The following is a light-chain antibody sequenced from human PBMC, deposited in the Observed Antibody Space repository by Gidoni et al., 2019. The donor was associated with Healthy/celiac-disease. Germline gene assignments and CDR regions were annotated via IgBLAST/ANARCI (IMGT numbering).Light chain of an antibody. CDR2: GAS. J-gene: IGKJ4*01. V-gene: IGKV3-15*01. Sequence: EIVMTQSPATLSVSPGERATLSCRASQSVNSNLAWYQQKPGQAPRLLIYGASTRATGIPARFSGSGSGTEFTLTISSLQSEDCAVYYCQQYNNWLRITFGGGTKVEIK. CDR1: QSVNSN. CDR3: QQYNNWLRIT.